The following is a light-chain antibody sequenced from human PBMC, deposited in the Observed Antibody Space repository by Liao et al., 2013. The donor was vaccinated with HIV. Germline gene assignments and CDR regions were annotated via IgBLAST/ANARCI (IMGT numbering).Light chain of an antibody. J-gene: IGLJ2*01. CDR3: QAWDSSTVI. CDR1: NLSNILSNKY. V-gene: IGLV3-1*01. Sequence: SYGLTQPPSVSVSAGQTATITCYGDNLSNILSNKYLHWYQQKPGQSPVLVIYQDTRRPSGIPERFSGSNSGNTATLTISGTQAMDEADYYCQAWDSSTVIFGGGTKLTVL. CDR2: QDT.